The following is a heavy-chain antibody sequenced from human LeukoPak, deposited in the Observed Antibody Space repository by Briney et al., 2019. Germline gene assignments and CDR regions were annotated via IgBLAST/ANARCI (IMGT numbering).Heavy chain of an antibody. CDR2: ISTTSNYI. Sequence: GGSLRLSCAASGFTFSSYNMKWVRQAPGKGLEWVSFISTTSNYIYYADSVKGRFTISRDNAKNSLYLQMNSLRGEDAALYYCARAGVCTTTSCDGGIDYWGRGTLVTVSS. CDR1: GFTFSSYN. D-gene: IGHD2-2*01. J-gene: IGHJ4*02. CDR3: ARAGVCTTTSCDGGIDY. V-gene: IGHV3-21*06.